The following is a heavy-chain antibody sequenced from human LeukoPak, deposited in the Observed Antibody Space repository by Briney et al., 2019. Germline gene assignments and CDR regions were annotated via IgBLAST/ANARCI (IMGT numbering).Heavy chain of an antibody. CDR2: TRNKANSYTT. Sequence: GGSLRLSCAASGFTFGDHYMDWVRQAPGKGLEWVGRTRNKANSYTTEYAASVKGRFTISRDDSKNSLYLQMNSLKTEDTAVYYCARMKVALDYWGQGTLVTVSS. J-gene: IGHJ4*02. CDR3: ARMKVALDY. D-gene: IGHD2-15*01. V-gene: IGHV3-72*01. CDR1: GFTFGDHY.